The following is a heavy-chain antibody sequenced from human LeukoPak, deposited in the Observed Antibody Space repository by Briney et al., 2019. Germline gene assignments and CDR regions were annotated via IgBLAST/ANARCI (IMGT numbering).Heavy chain of an antibody. Sequence: PSETLSLTCTVSGGSISSSSYYWGWIRQPPGKGLEWIGTIYYSGTTYYKPSLKSRVTISIDMSKNQFSLKLRSVTAADTAVYYCARESGGNLDYWGQGTLVTVSS. CDR1: GGSISSSSYY. CDR2: IYYSGTT. D-gene: IGHD2-15*01. J-gene: IGHJ4*02. CDR3: ARESGGNLDY. V-gene: IGHV4-39*07.